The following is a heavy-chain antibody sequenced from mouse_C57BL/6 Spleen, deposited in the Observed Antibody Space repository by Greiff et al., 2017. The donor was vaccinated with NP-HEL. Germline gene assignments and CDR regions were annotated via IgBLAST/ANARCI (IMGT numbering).Heavy chain of an antibody. J-gene: IGHJ2*01. CDR2: INPNNGGT. CDR1: GYTFTDYN. D-gene: IGHD1-1*01. V-gene: IGHV1-18*01. Sequence: EVQLQQSGPELVKPGASVKIPCKASGYTFTDYNMDWVKQSHGKSLEWIGDINPNNGGTIYNQKFKGKATLTVDKSSSTAYMELRSLTSEDTAVYYCARRNFSYYYGSSPLDYWGQGTTLTVSS. CDR3: ARRNFSYYYGSSPLDY.